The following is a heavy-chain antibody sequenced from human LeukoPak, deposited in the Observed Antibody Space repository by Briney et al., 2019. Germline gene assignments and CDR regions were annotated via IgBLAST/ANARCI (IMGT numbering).Heavy chain of an antibody. Sequence: GGSLRLSCAASGFTFSSYDMHWVRQATGKGLEWVSAIGTAGDTYYPGSVKGRFTISRENAKNSLYLQMNSLRAGDTAVYYCAGGAWTRNFDYWGQGTLVTVSS. J-gene: IGHJ4*02. V-gene: IGHV3-13*01. CDR1: GFTFSSYD. D-gene: IGHD3/OR15-3a*01. CDR2: IGTAGDT. CDR3: AGGAWTRNFDY.